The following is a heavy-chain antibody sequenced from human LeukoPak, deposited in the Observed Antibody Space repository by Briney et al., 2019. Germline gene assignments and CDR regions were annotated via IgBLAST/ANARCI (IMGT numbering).Heavy chain of an antibody. CDR2: IIPIFGTA. CDR1: GGTFSSYA. V-gene: IGHV1-69*01. Sequence: ASVKVSCKASGGTFSSYAISWVRQPPGQGLEWMGGIIPIFGTANYAQKFQGRVTITADESTSTAYMELSSLRSEDTAVYYCARGNRHYYYYYYMDVWGKGTTVTVSS. D-gene: IGHD1-14*01. J-gene: IGHJ6*03. CDR3: ARGNRHYYYYYYMDV.